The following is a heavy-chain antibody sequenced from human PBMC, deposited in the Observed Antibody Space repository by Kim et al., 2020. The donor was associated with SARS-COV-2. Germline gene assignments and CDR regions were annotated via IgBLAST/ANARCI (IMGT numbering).Heavy chain of an antibody. Sequence: SETLSLTCAVYGGSFSGYYWSWIRQPPGKGLEWIGEINHSGSTNYNPSLKSRVTISVDTSKNQFSLKLSSVTAADTAVYYCARGSRYYYGSGSSTPFDYWGQGTLVTVSS. V-gene: IGHV4-34*01. J-gene: IGHJ4*02. CDR1: GGSFSGYY. CDR2: INHSGST. CDR3: ARGSRYYYGSGSSTPFDY. D-gene: IGHD3-10*01.